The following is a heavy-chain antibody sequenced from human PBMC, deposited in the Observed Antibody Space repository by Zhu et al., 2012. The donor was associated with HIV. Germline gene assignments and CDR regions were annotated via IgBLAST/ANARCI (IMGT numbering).Heavy chain of an antibody. CDR3: ARNEPGYGDLDAFDI. D-gene: IGHD4-17*01. CDR1: GGPFSGYY. V-gene: IGHV4-34*02. J-gene: IGHJ3*02. CDR2: TNHTGST. Sequence: QVQLQQWGTGLLKPSETLSLTCAVYGGPFSGYYWSWIRQSPGKGLEWIGKTNHTGSTNYNPSLKSRVIISGDTSKRQFSLKLSSVTTADTAMYYCARNEPGYGDLDAFDIWGQGTMVTVSS.